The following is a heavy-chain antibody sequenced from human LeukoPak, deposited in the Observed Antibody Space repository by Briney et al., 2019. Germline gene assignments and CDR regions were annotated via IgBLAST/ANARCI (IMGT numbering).Heavy chain of an antibody. J-gene: IGHJ4*02. CDR3: ARGGWFGELLFDY. CDR1: GFTFSSFW. V-gene: IGHV3-20*04. CDR2: INWNGGST. Sequence: PGGSLRLACRTSGFTFSSFWMSWVRQAPGKGLEWVSGINWNGGSTGYADSVKGRFTISRDNAKNSLYLQMNSLRAEDTALYYCARGGWFGELLFDYWGQGTLVTVSS. D-gene: IGHD3-10*01.